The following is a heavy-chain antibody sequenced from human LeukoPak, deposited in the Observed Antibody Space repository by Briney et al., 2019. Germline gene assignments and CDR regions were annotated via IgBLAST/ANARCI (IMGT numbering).Heavy chain of an antibody. D-gene: IGHD6-13*01. J-gene: IGHJ4*02. CDR2: ISYDGSNK. Sequence: GGSLRLSCAASGFTFSSYAMHRVRQAPGKGLEWVAVISYDGSNKYYADSVKGRFTISRDNSKNTLYLQMNSLRAEDTAVYYCARGARYSSSWYNLFDYWGQGTLVTVSS. CDR3: ARGARYSSSWYNLFDY. CDR1: GFTFSSYA. V-gene: IGHV3-30-3*01.